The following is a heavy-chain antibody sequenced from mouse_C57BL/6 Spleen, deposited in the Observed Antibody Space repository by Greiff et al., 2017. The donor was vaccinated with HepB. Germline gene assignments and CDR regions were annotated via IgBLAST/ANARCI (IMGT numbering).Heavy chain of an antibody. Sequence: EVKLVESGGGLVKPGGSLKLSCAASGFTFSSYAMSWVRQTPEKRLEWVATISDGGSYTYYPDNVKGRFTISRDNAKNTLYMQMSHLKSEDTAMYYCARDGYGNYVGWYFDVWGTGTTVTVSS. J-gene: IGHJ1*03. CDR1: GFTFSSYA. CDR2: ISDGGSYT. CDR3: ARDGYGNYVGWYFDV. D-gene: IGHD2-1*01. V-gene: IGHV5-4*01.